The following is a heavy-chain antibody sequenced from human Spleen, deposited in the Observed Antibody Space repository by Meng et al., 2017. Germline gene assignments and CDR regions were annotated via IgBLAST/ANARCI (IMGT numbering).Heavy chain of an antibody. Sequence: QLQESGPGLVKPSQILSLTCTVSGGPINSAVHYWSWIRQHPGKGLEWIGYIYYSGNTHYNPSLKSRASISVDTSKNQFSLKLSSVTVADTAMYYCAREDSRGLNFDSWGKGTLVTVSS. D-gene: IGHD3-22*01. CDR2: IYYSGNT. J-gene: IGHJ4*02. CDR1: GGPINSAVHY. CDR3: AREDSRGLNFDS. V-gene: IGHV4-31*03.